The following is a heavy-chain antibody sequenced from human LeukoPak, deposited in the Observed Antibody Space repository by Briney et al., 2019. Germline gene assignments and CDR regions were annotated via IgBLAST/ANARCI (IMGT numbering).Heavy chain of an antibody. D-gene: IGHD6-19*01. CDR2: IYNSGNT. V-gene: IGHV4-4*09. CDR1: GGSISSYY. J-gene: IGHJ4*02. CDR3: ANPYSSGPY. Sequence: SETLSLTCTVSGGSISSYYCTWIRQPPGKGLEWIANIYNSGNTRYNPSLNSRVTASVDTSKNQFSLKLSSVTAADTAVYYCANPYSSGPYWGQGTLVTVSS.